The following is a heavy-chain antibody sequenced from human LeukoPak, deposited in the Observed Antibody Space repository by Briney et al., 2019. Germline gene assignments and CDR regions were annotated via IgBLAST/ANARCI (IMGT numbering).Heavy chain of an antibody. J-gene: IGHJ4*02. CDR1: GFTFSTYA. CDR2: IGGSGGST. CDR3: AKVLRQCTHALVFDS. V-gene: IGHV3-23*01. Sequence: PGGSLRLSCATSGFTFSTYAMSRVRQAPGKGLEWVSVIGGSGGSTYYADSVKGRITISRDNSKNTLYLQMNSLRAEDTAVYYCAKVLRQCTHALVFDSWGQGTLVTVSS. D-gene: IGHD3-16*01.